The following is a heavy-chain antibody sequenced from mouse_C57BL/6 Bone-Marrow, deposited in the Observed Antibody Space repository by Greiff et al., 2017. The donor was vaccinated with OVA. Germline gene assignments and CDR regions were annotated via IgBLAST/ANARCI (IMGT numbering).Heavy chain of an antibody. Sequence: EVQLQESGPGLVKPSQSLSLTCSVTGYSITSGYYWNWIRQFPGNKLEWMGYISYDGSNNYNPSLKNRISITRDTSKNQFFLKLNSVTTEDTATYYCARERDYGAYWGQGTLVTVSA. CDR1: GYSITSGYY. CDR3: ARERDYGAY. CDR2: ISYDGSN. V-gene: IGHV3-6*01. D-gene: IGHD2-4*01. J-gene: IGHJ3*01.